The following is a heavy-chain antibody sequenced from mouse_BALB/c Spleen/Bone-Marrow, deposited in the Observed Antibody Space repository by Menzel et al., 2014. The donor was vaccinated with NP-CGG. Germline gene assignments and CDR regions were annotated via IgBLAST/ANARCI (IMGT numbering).Heavy chain of an antibody. J-gene: IGHJ1*01. Sequence: QVQLQQSGPELVKPGALVKMSCKASGYTFTSYDINWVKQRPGQGLDLIGWINPGDGSAKYNEKFKGKATLTADKSSSTAYMQLSSLTSENTAVYFCARSGDGYYWYFDVWGAGTMVTVSS. CDR1: GYTFTSYD. CDR3: ARSGDGYYWYFDV. V-gene: IGHV1S56*01. D-gene: IGHD2-3*01. CDR2: INPGDGSA.